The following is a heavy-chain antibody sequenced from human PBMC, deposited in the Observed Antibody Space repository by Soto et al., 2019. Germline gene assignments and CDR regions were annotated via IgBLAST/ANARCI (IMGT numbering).Heavy chain of an antibody. CDR2: IYWDDDK. J-gene: IGHJ5*02. Sequence: GSGPTLVNPTQTLTLTCTFSGFSLSTSGVGVGWIRQPPGKALEWLALIYWDDDKRYSPSLKSRLTITKDTSKNQVVLTMANMDPVDTATYYCAHRLTRLRYFDWPRRGVWFDPWGQGTLVTVSS. CDR1: GFSLSTSGVG. V-gene: IGHV2-5*02. D-gene: IGHD3-9*01. CDR3: AHRLTRLRYFDWPRRGVWFDP.